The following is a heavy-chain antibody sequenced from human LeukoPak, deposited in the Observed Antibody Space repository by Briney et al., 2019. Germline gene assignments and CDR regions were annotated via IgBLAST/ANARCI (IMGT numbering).Heavy chain of an antibody. Sequence: ASVKVSCKASGHTFIGYYMHWMRQAPGQGLEWMGWTNPNSGDTNYAQKFQGRVTMTRDTSISTAYMELSRLRSDDPAVYYCASPRGYGDHLDNWGQGTLVTVS. CDR2: TNPNSGDT. CDR1: GHTFIGYY. D-gene: IGHD4-17*01. CDR3: ASPRGYGDHLDN. J-gene: IGHJ4*02. V-gene: IGHV1-2*02.